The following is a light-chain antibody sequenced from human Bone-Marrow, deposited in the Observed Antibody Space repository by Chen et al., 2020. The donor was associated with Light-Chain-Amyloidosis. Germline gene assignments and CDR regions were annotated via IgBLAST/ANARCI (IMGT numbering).Light chain of an antibody. CDR2: RDT. CDR1: DLPTKY. CDR3: QSADSSGTYEGI. Sequence: SYALTQPPSESAPPGKTARIPCSGDDLPTKYAYWYQQKPEQAPVLVIQRDTERPSGVSERFSGSSSGTTTTLTISGVQAEDEADYHCQSADSSGTYEGIFGGGTKLTVL. V-gene: IGLV3-25*03. J-gene: IGLJ2*01.